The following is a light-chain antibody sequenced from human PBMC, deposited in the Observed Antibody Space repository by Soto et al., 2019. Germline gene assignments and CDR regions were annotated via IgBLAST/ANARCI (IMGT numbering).Light chain of an antibody. J-gene: IGKJ4*01. CDR1: QSVSSN. CDR3: QQYNSWPLT. CDR2: DIS. Sequence: ETVMTQSRGTLSVSPGERATLSCRASQSVSSNLAWYQQKPGQPPRLLIYDISTRATGIPTRFSGSGSGTEFTLTISSLQSEDFAVYYCQQYNSWPLTFGGGTKVDIK. V-gene: IGKV3D-15*01.